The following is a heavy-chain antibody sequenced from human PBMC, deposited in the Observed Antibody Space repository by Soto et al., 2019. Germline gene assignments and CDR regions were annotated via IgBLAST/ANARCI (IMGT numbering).Heavy chain of an antibody. D-gene: IGHD2-15*01. CDR1: GFTFSSYA. Sequence: GGSLRLSCAASGFTFSSYAMSWVRQAPGKGLEWVSAISGSGGSTYYADSVKGRFTISRDNSKNTLYLQMNSLRAEDTAVYYCAKDLVVVAAVKWTYYGMDVWGQGTTVTVSS. V-gene: IGHV3-23*01. J-gene: IGHJ6*02. CDR2: ISGSGGST. CDR3: AKDLVVVAAVKWTYYGMDV.